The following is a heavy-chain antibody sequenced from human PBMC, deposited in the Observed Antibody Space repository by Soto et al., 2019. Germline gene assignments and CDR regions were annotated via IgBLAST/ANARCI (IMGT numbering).Heavy chain of an antibody. J-gene: IGHJ6*02. CDR1: GFTFSSYA. Sequence: LRLSCAASGFTFSSYAMSWVRQAPGKGLEWVSAISGSGGSTYYADSVKGRFTISRDNSKNTLYLQMNSLRAEDTAVYYCAIPYYDFWSGSYGMDVWGQGTTVTVSS. CDR3: AIPYYDFWSGSYGMDV. V-gene: IGHV3-23*01. CDR2: ISGSGGST. D-gene: IGHD3-3*01.